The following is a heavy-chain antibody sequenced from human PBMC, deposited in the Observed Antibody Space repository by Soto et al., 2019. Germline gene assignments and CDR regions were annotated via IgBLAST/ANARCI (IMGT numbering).Heavy chain of an antibody. J-gene: IGHJ4*02. Sequence: ASVKVSCKASGYTFTNYGILWVRQAPGQGLEWMGWISTNSGDTDYAQKVQDRVTMTTDTSTSTAYMELRSLRSDDTAVYYCAREPTGTSPDYWGEGTLVTVSS. CDR1: GYTFTNYG. D-gene: IGHD1-1*01. V-gene: IGHV1-18*01. CDR3: AREPTGTSPDY. CDR2: ISTNSGDT.